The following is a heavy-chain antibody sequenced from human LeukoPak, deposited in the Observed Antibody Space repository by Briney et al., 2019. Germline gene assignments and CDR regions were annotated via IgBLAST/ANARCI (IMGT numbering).Heavy chain of an antibody. Sequence: PGGSLRLSCAASGFTFSSYSMNWVRQAPGKGLEWVSYISSSSSTIYYADSVKGRFTISRDNAKNSLYLQMNSLRAEDTAVYYCARDETWYYDSSGSPLWDYYYYYMDVWGKGTTVTVSS. CDR3: ARDETWYYDSSGSPLWDYYYYYMDV. J-gene: IGHJ6*03. V-gene: IGHV3-48*01. CDR2: ISSSSSTI. CDR1: GFTFSSYS. D-gene: IGHD3-22*01.